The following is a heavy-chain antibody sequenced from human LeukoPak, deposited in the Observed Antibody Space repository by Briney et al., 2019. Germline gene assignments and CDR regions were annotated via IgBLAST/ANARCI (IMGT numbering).Heavy chain of an antibody. CDR3: ATKQWLAPPPDS. J-gene: IGHJ4*02. CDR2: INTDGTVT. D-gene: IGHD6-19*01. CDR1: GFTFSKYW. V-gene: IGHV3-74*01. Sequence: PGGSLRLSCAASGFTFSKYWMLWVRQAPGKGLESVSRINTDGTVTTYADSVKGRFTVSRDNADNTIFLQMNSVRDEDTAEYYCATKQWLAPPPDSWGQGTPVTVSS.